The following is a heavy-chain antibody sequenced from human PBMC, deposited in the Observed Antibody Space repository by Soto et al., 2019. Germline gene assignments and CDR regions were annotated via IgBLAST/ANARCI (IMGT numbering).Heavy chain of an antibody. V-gene: IGHV1-46*01. CDR1: GYTFTSYY. CDR3: ARDRRGVVPAARVYYYGMDV. D-gene: IGHD2-2*01. Sequence: ASVKVSCKASGYTFTSYYMHWVRQAPGQGLEWMGIINPSGGSTSYAQKFQGRVTMTGDTSTSTVYMELSSLRSEDTAVYYCARDRRGVVPAARVYYYGMDVWGQGTTVTVSS. J-gene: IGHJ6*02. CDR2: INPSGGST.